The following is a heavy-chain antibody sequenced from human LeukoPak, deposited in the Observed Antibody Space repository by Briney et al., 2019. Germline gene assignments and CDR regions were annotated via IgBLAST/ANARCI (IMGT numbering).Heavy chain of an antibody. CDR1: GYPFIGNY. V-gene: IGHV1-2*02. D-gene: IGHD7-27*01. CDR3: ARVPNWGSGY. Sequence: ASVKVSCKASGYPFIGNYIHWVRQAPGQGLEWMGWINPNSGGTNYAQKFQGRVTMTRDTSISTAYMELSRLRSDDTAVYYCARVPNWGSGYWGQGTLVTVSS. CDR2: INPNSGGT. J-gene: IGHJ4*02.